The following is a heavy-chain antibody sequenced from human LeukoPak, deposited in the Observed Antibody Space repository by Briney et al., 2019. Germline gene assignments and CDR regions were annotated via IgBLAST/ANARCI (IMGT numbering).Heavy chain of an antibody. V-gene: IGHV4-30-4*08. J-gene: IGHJ4*02. Sequence: SETLSLTCTVSGGSISSGDYYWSWIRQPPGKGLEWIGYIYYSGSAYYSPSLKRRLTISVDTSKNQFSLKLSSVTAADTAVYYCARDSSSWGGFDYWGQGTLVTVSS. CDR1: GGSISSGDYY. D-gene: IGHD6-13*01. CDR3: ARDSSSWGGFDY. CDR2: IYYSGSA.